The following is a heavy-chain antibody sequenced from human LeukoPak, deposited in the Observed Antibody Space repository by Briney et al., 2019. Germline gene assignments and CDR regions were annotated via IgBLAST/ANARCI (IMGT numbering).Heavy chain of an antibody. D-gene: IGHD6-6*01. Sequence: SETLSLTCTVSGASMSNHHWSWIRQPPGKGLEWIGYIYDSETTNYNPSLKSRVTMSVDTSKNQFSLKLSSVTAADTAVYYCARHVYSSSPEVYYYYMDVWGKGTTVTVSS. CDR1: GASMSNHH. V-gene: IGHV4-59*08. CDR3: ARHVYSSSPEVYYYYMDV. CDR2: IYDSETT. J-gene: IGHJ6*03.